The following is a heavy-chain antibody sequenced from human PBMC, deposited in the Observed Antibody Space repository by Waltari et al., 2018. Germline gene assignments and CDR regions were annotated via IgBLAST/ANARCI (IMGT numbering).Heavy chain of an antibody. D-gene: IGHD2-15*01. J-gene: IGHJ3*02. CDR1: GGSISSGSYY. CDR3: ARHSVVVVPEAFDI. Sequence: QVQLQESGPGLVKPSQTLSLTCTVSGGSISSGSYYWSWIRQPAGKGLEWIGRIYTSGSTYYNPSLKSRVTISVDTSKNQFSLKLSSVTAADTAVYYCARHSVVVVPEAFDIWGQGTMVTVSS. V-gene: IGHV4-61*02. CDR2: IYTSGST.